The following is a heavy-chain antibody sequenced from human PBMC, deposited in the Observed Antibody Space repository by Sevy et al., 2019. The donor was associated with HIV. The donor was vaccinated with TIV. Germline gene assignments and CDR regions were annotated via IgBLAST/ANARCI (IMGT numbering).Heavy chain of an antibody. J-gene: IGHJ4*02. Sequence: SETLSLTCTVSGGSISSNYWSWIWQPPGKGLEWIGYIYSSGSSYNPSLKSRVSISMDTSKNQFSLKLNSVTAADTAVYYCARSSGYSYGDFDYWGQRTLVTVSS. D-gene: IGHD5-18*01. CDR2: IYSSGSS. CDR1: GGSISSNY. V-gene: IGHV4-59*01. CDR3: ARSSGYSYGDFDY.